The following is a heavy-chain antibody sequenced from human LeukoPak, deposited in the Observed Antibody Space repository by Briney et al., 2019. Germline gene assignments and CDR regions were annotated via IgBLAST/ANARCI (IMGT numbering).Heavy chain of an antibody. CDR3: ARWIGGFDY. V-gene: IGHV3-7*01. Sequence: GGSLGLSCAASGFTFSSYWMNWVRQTPGKGLEWVANIKQDGSEKYYVDSVEGRFTISRDNAKNSLYLQINSLRAEDTAVYYCARWIGGFDYWGQGALVTVSS. J-gene: IGHJ4*02. CDR1: GFTFSSYW. D-gene: IGHD3-10*01. CDR2: IKQDGSEK.